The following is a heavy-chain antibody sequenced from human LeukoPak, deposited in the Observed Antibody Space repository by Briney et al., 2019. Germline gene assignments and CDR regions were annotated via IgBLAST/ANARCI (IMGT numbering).Heavy chain of an antibody. Sequence: PGGSLRLSCAASGFTVSTNYMGWVRQAPGKGPECVSVIYGGGSTYYGDSVKGRFTISRDNSKNTVYLQMNSLRAEDTAVYYCARAFSGYYYYLYWGQGTLVTVSS. V-gene: IGHV3-66*01. CDR2: IYGGGST. CDR3: ARAFSGYYYYLY. J-gene: IGHJ4*02. D-gene: IGHD3-22*01. CDR1: GFTVSTNY.